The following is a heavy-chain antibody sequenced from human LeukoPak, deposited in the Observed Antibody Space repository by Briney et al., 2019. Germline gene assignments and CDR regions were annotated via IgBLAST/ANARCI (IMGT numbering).Heavy chain of an antibody. CDR1: GGSMSNYY. CDR3: ARGRIGGPKAPFDY. Sequence: PSDTLSLTCSVSGGSMSNYYWTWIRQPAGKGLEWIGRIYTSGSTNYNSSLKSRVTMSIDTPKTQFSLKLSSVTAADTAVYYCARGRIGGPKAPFDYWGQGTLVTVSS. J-gene: IGHJ4*02. D-gene: IGHD3-16*01. V-gene: IGHV4-4*07. CDR2: IYTSGST.